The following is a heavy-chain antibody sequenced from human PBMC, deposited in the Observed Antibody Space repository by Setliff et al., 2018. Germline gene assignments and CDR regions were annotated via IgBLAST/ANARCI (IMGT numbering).Heavy chain of an antibody. CDR3: ATASHGYIYY. J-gene: IGHJ4*02. CDR2: ISSRSSTM. Sequence: LRLSCAASRFIFSSAWMSWVRQAPGKGLEWVSYISSRSSTMYYADSVKGRFTISRDNAKNSLYLQMNSLRAEDTAVYYCATASHGYIYYWGQGTLVTVSS. V-gene: IGHV3-48*01. CDR1: RFIFSSAW.